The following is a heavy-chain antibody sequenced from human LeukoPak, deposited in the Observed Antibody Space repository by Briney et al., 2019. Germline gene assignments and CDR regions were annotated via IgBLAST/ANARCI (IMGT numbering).Heavy chain of an antibody. Sequence: PGGSLRLSCAASGFTFSSCSMNWVRQPPGKGLEWIGSIYYSGSTYYNPSLKSRVTISVDTSKNQFSLKLSSVTAADTAVYYCASSTGNSPFYYYYGMDVWGQGTTVTVSS. CDR1: GFTFSSCSMN. V-gene: IGHV4-39*01. J-gene: IGHJ6*02. CDR3: ASSTGNSPFYYYYGMDV. CDR2: IYYSGST. D-gene: IGHD4-17*01.